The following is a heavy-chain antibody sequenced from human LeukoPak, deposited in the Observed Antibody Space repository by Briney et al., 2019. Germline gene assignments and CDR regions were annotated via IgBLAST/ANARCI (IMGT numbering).Heavy chain of an antibody. D-gene: IGHD5-18*01. J-gene: IGHJ3*02. V-gene: IGHV1-69*13. Sequence: ASVKVSCKASGGTFSSYAISWVRQTPGQGLEWMGGIIPIFETAKYAQKFQGRVTITADESTSTAYMELSSLRSEDTAVYYCARVFVDTAMVYRAFDIWGQGTMVTVSS. CDR2: IIPIFETA. CDR1: GGTFSSYA. CDR3: ARVFVDTAMVYRAFDI.